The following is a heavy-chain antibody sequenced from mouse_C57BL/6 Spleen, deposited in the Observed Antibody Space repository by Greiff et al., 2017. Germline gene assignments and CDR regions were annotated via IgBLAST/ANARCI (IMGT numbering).Heavy chain of an antibody. CDR2: INPGSGGT. Sequence: QVQPQQSGAELVRPGTSVKVSCKASGYAFTNYLIEWVKQRPGQGLEWIGVINPGSGGTNYNEKFKGKATLTADKSSSTAYMQLSSLTSEDSAVYFCARSGERVYFDYWGQGTTLTVSS. D-gene: IGHD3-1*01. J-gene: IGHJ2*01. CDR3: ARSGERVYFDY. V-gene: IGHV1-54*01. CDR1: GYAFTNYL.